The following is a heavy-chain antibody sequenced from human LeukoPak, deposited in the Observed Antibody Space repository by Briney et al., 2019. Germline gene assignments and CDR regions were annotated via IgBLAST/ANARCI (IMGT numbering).Heavy chain of an antibody. CDR1: GFTFSSYA. V-gene: IGHV3-23*01. CDR3: AKVWDTYYYDSSSSFDY. J-gene: IGHJ4*02. D-gene: IGHD3-22*01. Sequence: PGRSLRLSCAAFGFTFSSYAMSWVRQAPGKGLEWVSAISSSGGSTYYADSVKGRFTISRDNSKNTLYLQMNSLRAEDTAVYYCAKVWDTYYYDSSSSFDYWGQGTLVTVSS. CDR2: ISSSGGST.